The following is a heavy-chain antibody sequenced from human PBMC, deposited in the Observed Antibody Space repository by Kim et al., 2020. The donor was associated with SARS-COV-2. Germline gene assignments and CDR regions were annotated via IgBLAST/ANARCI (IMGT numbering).Heavy chain of an antibody. CDR2: INHSGST. CDR1: GGSFSGYY. D-gene: IGHD6-13*01. Sequence: SETLSLTCAVYGGSFSGYYWSWIRQPPGKGLEWIGEINHSGSTNYNPSLKSRVTISVDTSKNQFSLQLSSVTAADTAVYYCARGRYSSSWYGGSGWFDP. V-gene: IGHV4-34*01. J-gene: IGHJ5*02. CDR3: ARGRYSSSWYGGSGWFDP.